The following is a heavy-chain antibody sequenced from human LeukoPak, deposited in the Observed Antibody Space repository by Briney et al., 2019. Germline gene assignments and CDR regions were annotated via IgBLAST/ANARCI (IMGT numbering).Heavy chain of an antibody. Sequence: GESLKISCKSSGYTFTNYWIAWVRQMPGKGLELMGIIHPGDSDTRYMPSFQGQVAVSADQSTSTAYLQWSSLKASDPAMYFCARLFTAMVSVGAFDVWGQGTMVTVSS. CDR2: IHPGDSDT. J-gene: IGHJ3*01. CDR3: ARLFTAMVSVGAFDV. D-gene: IGHD5-18*01. V-gene: IGHV5-51*01. CDR1: GYTFTNYW.